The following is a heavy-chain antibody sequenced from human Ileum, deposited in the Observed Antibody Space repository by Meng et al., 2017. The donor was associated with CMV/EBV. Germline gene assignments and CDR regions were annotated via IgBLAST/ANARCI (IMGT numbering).Heavy chain of an antibody. D-gene: IGHD5-12*01. J-gene: IGHJ5*02. V-gene: IGHV3-74*01. CDR3: ARASRDSGYYWFDP. CDR2: ISSDGRSR. Sequence: SGITFSTICIRWVRQAPEEGLEWVSRISSDGRSRSYGDSARGRFTISRDNAKNTVYLEMTSLRVEDTAVYYCARASRDSGYYWFDPWGQGTLVTV. CDR1: GITFSTIC.